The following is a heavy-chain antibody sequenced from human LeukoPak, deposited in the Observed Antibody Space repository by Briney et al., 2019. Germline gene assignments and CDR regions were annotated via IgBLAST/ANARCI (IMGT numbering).Heavy chain of an antibody. Sequence: GGSLRLSCAASGFTFSSYSMNWVRQAPGKGLEWVSSISSSSSYIYYADSVKGRFTISRDNAKNSLYLQMNSLRAEDTAVYYCARGPPLRYFDWLLNYWGQGTLVTVSS. D-gene: IGHD3-9*01. CDR3: ARGPPLRYFDWLLNY. CDR1: GFTFSSYS. CDR2: ISSSSSYI. V-gene: IGHV3-21*01. J-gene: IGHJ4*02.